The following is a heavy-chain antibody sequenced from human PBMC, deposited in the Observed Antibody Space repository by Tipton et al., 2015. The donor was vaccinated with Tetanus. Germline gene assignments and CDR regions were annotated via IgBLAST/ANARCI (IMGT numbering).Heavy chain of an antibody. CDR1: GFTLSEFTFSNAW. Sequence: SLRLSCTGSGFTLSEFTFSNAWMSWVRQAPGKGLEWIGRIKSQIDGGAIDYAAPMKDRFTLSRDDSKNTVFLHMNNLRTEDTAVYYCTTSGPGASGGDHWGQGTLVTVSA. V-gene: IGHV3-15*01. CDR3: TTSGPGASGGDH. D-gene: IGHD3-16*01. CDR2: IKSQIDGGAI. J-gene: IGHJ4*02.